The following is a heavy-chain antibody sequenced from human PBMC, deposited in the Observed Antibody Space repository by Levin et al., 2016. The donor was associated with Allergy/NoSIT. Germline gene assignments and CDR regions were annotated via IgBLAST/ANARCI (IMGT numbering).Heavy chain of an antibody. CDR1: GGSISSGDHY. CDR2: IYYTGST. V-gene: IGHV4-30-4*02. Sequence: SETLSLTCTVSGGSISSGDHYWSWIRQPPGKGLEWIAYIYYTGSTYYNPSLKSRVTISVDTSQNQFSLRLESVTAADTAVYYCARILHCRHTSCSINDAFDIWGRGTMVTVSS. J-gene: IGHJ3*02. CDR3: ARILHCRHTSCSINDAFDI. D-gene: IGHD2-2*01.